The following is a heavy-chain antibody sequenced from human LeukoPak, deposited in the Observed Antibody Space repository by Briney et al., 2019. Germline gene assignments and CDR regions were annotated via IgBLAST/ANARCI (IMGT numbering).Heavy chain of an antibody. CDR2: IKEDGSEK. D-gene: IGHD1-1*01. CDR1: GFTFSSYA. CDR3: ARNDPFDY. J-gene: IGHJ4*02. V-gene: IGHV3-7*01. Sequence: PGGSLRLSCAASGFTFSSYAMSWVRQAPGKGLEWVANIKEDGSEKNYVDSVKGRFTISRDNAKNSLYLQMNSLRAEDTAVYYCARNDPFDYWGQGTLVTVSS.